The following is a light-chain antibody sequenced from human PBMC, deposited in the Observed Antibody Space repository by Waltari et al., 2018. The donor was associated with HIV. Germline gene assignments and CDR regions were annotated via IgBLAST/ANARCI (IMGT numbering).Light chain of an antibody. Sequence: DIVLTQSPDSLTVSLGEGASISCMSSQTLFYSPDNKNHLAWYQQKAGQSPKLLLARASVRQPGVADRFSGSGSGTNVALTINSVQAEDVAIYFCQQSYATPLTFGPGTRVDI. CDR2: RAS. CDR1: QTLFYSPDNKNH. J-gene: IGKJ3*01. V-gene: IGKV4-1*01. CDR3: QQSYATPLT.